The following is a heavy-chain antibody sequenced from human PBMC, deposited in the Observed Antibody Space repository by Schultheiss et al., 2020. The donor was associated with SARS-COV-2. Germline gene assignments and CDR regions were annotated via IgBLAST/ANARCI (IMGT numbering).Heavy chain of an antibody. V-gene: IGHV3-74*01. CDR3: AKDSSSWYNHFDY. CDR1: GFTFSSYW. Sequence: GGSLRLSCAASGFTFSSYWMHWVRQAPGKGLVWVSRINSDGSSTSYADSVKGRFTISRDNAKNSLYLQMNSLRAEDTALYYCAKDSSSWYNHFDYWGQGTLVTVSS. CDR2: INSDGSST. D-gene: IGHD6-13*01. J-gene: IGHJ4*02.